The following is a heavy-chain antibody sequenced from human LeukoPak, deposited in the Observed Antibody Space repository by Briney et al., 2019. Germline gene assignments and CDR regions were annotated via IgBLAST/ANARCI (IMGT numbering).Heavy chain of an antibody. D-gene: IGHD3-10*01. V-gene: IGHV1-69*01. CDR1: GGTFSSYA. J-gene: IGHJ4*02. CDR3: ARDFRAGPYYFDY. CDR2: IIPIFGTA. Sequence: SVKVSCKASGGTFSSYAISWVRQAPGQGLEWMGGIIPIFGTANYAQKFQGRVTITADESTSTAYMELSSLRSEDTAVYYCARDFRAGPYYFDYWGQGTLVTVSS.